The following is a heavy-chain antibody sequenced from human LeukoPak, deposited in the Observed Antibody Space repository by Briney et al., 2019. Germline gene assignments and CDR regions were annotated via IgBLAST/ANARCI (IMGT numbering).Heavy chain of an antibody. V-gene: IGHV4-59*01. CDR3: ARRSISGYLIDY. D-gene: IGHD3-10*01. CDR1: GGSISSYH. J-gene: IGHJ4*02. Sequence: SETLSLTCTVSGGSISSYHWSWIRQPPGKGLEWIGYIYYSGSTNYNPSLKSRVNISVETSKNQFSLKLSSVTAADTAVYYCARRSISGYLIDYWGQGTLVTVSS. CDR2: IYYSGST.